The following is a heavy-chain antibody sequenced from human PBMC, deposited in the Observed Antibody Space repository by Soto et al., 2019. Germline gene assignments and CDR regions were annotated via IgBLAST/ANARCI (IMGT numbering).Heavy chain of an antibody. CDR3: ARGSMYNRNQSPPDY. V-gene: IGHV3-30-3*01. CDR2: ISYDGSNK. CDR1: GVTFKTYT. J-gene: IGHJ4*02. D-gene: IGHD1-20*01. Sequence: PWGSLRLSCAGSGVTFKTYTVHCCRQPPFKGLEWVAVISYDGSNKYYADSVKGRFTVSRDNSKSTLFLQMNSLTPEDTAVYYCARGSMYNRNQSPPDYWGQGTLVTVSS.